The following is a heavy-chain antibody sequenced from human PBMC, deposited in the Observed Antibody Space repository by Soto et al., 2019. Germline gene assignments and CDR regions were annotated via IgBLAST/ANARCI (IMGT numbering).Heavy chain of an antibody. CDR3: ARVPDY. V-gene: IGHV4-59*12. CDR2: ISYSGST. J-gene: IGHJ4*02. CDR1: GASISSFF. Sequence: PSETLSLTCIVSGASISSFFWSWIRQPPGKGLEWIGYISYSGSTNYNRSLKSRVTISIDTSKNLFSLNLSSMTAADTAVYYCARVPDYWGQGTLVTVSS.